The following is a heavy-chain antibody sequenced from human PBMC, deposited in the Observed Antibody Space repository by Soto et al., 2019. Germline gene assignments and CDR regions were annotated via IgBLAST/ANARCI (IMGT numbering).Heavy chain of an antibody. CDR1: GGSISSYY. V-gene: IGHV4-59*01. Sequence: PSETLSLTCTVSGGSISSYYWSWIRQPPGKGLEWIGYTYNSGSTNYNPSLKSRVTISVDTSKNQFSLKLSSVTAADTAVYYCARTADTRTDYYYYGMDVWGQGTTVTVSS. D-gene: IGHD5-18*01. CDR3: ARTADTRTDYYYYGMDV. CDR2: TYNSGST. J-gene: IGHJ6*02.